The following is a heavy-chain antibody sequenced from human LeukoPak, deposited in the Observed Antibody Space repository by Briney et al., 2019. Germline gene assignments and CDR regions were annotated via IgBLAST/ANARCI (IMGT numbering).Heavy chain of an antibody. CDR3: ARGGSGSGYLYYFDY. CDR1: GYTFSAYF. V-gene: IGHV1-2*06. D-gene: IGHD3-3*01. Sequence: ASVKVSCKASGYTFSAYFIHWVRQAPGQGLEWMGRINVNSGGTYYAQKFQGTVTMTSDTSITTVSMELTRLRSDDTAVYYCARGGSGSGYLYYFDYWGQGTLVTVSS. J-gene: IGHJ4*02. CDR2: INVNSGGT.